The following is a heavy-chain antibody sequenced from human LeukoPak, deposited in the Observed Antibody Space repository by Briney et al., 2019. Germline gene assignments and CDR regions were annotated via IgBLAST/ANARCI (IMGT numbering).Heavy chain of an antibody. D-gene: IGHD3-10*01. CDR1: GYTFTSYY. Sequence: ASVKVSCKASGYTFTSYYMHWVRQAPGQGLEWMGWINPNSGGTNYAQKFQGRVTMTRDTSISTAYMELSRLRSDDTAVYYCARDCYYGSGSFHPYYYYYMDVWGKGTTVTISS. CDR2: INPNSGGT. V-gene: IGHV1-2*02. CDR3: ARDCYYGSGSFHPYYYYYMDV. J-gene: IGHJ6*03.